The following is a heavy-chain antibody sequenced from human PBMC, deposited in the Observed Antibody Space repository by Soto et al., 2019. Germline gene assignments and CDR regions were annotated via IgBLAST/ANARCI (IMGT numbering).Heavy chain of an antibody. CDR3: ARDPEYCSSTSCYELDY. J-gene: IGHJ4*02. V-gene: IGHV1-3*01. CDR1: GYTFTSYA. Sequence: ASVKVSCKASGYTFTSYAMHLVRQAPGQRLEWMGWINAGNGNTKYSQKFQGRVTITRDTSASTAYMELSSLRSEDTAVYYCARDPEYCSSTSCYELDYWGQGTLVTVSS. D-gene: IGHD2-2*01. CDR2: INAGNGNT.